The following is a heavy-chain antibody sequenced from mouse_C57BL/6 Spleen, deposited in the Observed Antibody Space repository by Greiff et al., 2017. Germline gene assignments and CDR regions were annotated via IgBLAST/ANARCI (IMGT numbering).Heavy chain of an antibody. Sequence: EVQRVESGPGLVKPSQSLSLTCSVTGYSITSGYYWNWIRQFPGNKLEWMGYISYDGSNNYNPSLKNRISITRDTSKNQFFLKLNSVTTEDTATYYCAREGWGNADYWGQGTTLTVSS. CDR2: ISYDGSN. J-gene: IGHJ2*01. CDR3: AREGWGNADY. D-gene: IGHD2-1*01. CDR1: GYSITSGYY. V-gene: IGHV3-6*01.